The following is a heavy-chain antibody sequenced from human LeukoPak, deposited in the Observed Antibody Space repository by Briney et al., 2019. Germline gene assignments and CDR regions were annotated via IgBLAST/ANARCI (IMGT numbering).Heavy chain of an antibody. D-gene: IGHD2-8*02. Sequence: PSETLSLTCTVSGGSISSSSYYWGWLRQPPGTGREWIGSIYYSGSTYNNPSLKSRVTISVDTSKNQFSLKLSSVTAADTAVYYCARHRVYWWFDPWGQGTLVTVSS. J-gene: IGHJ5*02. CDR2: IYYSGST. CDR1: GGSISSSSYY. V-gene: IGHV4-39*01. CDR3: ARHRVYWWFDP.